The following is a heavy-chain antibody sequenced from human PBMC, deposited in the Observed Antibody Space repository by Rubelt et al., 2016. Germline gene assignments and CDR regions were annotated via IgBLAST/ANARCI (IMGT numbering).Heavy chain of an antibody. D-gene: IGHD2-15*01. V-gene: IGHV3-48*01. J-gene: IGHJ6*02. CDR1: GFTFSSYS. Sequence: VQLVESGGGVVQPGGSLRLSCAASGFTFSSYSMNWVRQAPGKGLEWVSYISSSSSTIYYADSVKGRFTMSRDNAKNSLYLQMNSLRAEDTAVYYCEGYCSGGSCQLYYGMDVWGQGTTVTVSS. CDR2: ISSSSSTI. CDR3: EGYCSGGSCQLYYGMDV.